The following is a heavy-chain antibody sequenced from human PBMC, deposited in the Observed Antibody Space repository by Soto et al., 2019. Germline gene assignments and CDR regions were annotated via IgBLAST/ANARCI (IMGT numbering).Heavy chain of an antibody. Sequence: QVQLQESGPGLVRPSQTLSLTCTVTNGSISNEDYYWIWVRQPPGNGLESIGYIYFTGTTYYNPSLQSRLSMSVDRSKNQMSLRLTSVTAADTAVYYCARLYWSYYASSGYLDQWGQGTLVTVSS. J-gene: IGHJ4*02. CDR3: ARLYWSYYASSGYLDQ. CDR1: NGSISNEDYY. D-gene: IGHD3-22*01. CDR2: IYFTGTT. V-gene: IGHV4-30-4*01.